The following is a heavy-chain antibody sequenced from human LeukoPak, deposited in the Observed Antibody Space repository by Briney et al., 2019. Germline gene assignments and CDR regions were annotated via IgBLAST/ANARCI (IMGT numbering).Heavy chain of an antibody. CDR2: INPYNDNT. CDR1: GYTFTSYG. J-gene: IGHJ6*03. V-gene: IGHV1-18*01. Sequence: GASVKVSCKASGYTFTSYGINWVRQAPGQGLEWMGWINPYNDNTNYAQKLQGRVTMTTDTSTSTAYMELRSLRSDDTAVYYCARGGRFMSRYCSTTSCYTYYYYYMDVWGKGTTVTISS. D-gene: IGHD2-2*02. CDR3: ARGGRFMSRYCSTTSCYTYYYYYMDV.